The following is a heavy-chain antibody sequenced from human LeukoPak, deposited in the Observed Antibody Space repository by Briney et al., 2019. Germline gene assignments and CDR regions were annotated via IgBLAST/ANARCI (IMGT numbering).Heavy chain of an antibody. CDR3: ARALRGYSYGAFDY. CDR2: IYSGGST. D-gene: IGHD5-18*01. J-gene: IGHJ4*02. CDR1: GFTVSSNY. V-gene: IGHV3-53*01. Sequence: GGSLRLSCAASGFTVSSNYMSWVRQAPGKGLEWVSVIYSGGSTYYADSAKGRFTISRDNSKNTLYLQMNSLRAEDTAVYYCARALRGYSYGAFDYWGQGTLVTVSS.